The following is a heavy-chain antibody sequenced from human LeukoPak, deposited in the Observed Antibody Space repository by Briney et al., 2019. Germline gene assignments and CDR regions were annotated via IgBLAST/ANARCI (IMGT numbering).Heavy chain of an antibody. CDR3: ARVNYYGSGGRRPFDY. J-gene: IGHJ4*02. Sequence: GASVKVSCKASGYAFTGYYMHWVRQAPGQGLEWMGRINPNSGGTKYAQKFQGRVTMNRDTSIRTAYMELNRQRYDDTAVYYCARVNYYGSGGRRPFDYWGQGTLVTVSS. CDR1: GYAFTGYY. D-gene: IGHD3-10*01. V-gene: IGHV1-2*06. CDR2: INPNSGGT.